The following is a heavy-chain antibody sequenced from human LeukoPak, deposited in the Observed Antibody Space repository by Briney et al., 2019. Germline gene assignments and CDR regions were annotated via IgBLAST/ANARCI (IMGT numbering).Heavy chain of an antibody. V-gene: IGHV1-2*02. CDR3: ARVRRWELLSLDY. CDR2: INPNSGGT. Sequence: GASVKVSCKASGYTFTGYYMHWVRQAPGQGLEWMGWINPNSGGTNYAQKFQGRVTMTRDTSISTAYMELSRLRSDDTTVYYCARVRRWELLSLDYWGQGTLVTVPS. J-gene: IGHJ4*02. CDR1: GYTFTGYY. D-gene: IGHD1-26*01.